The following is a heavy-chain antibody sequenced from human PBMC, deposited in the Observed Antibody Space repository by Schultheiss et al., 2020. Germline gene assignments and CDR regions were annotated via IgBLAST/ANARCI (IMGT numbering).Heavy chain of an antibody. J-gene: IGHJ5*02. CDR3: ARVFVDTAMVTLNWFDP. CDR2: INHSGST. V-gene: IGHV4-34*01. D-gene: IGHD5-18*01. CDR1: GGSFSGYY. Sequence: SQTLSLTCAVYGGSFSGYYCSWIRQPPGKGLEWIGEINHSGSTNYNPSLKSRVTISVDTSKNQFSLKLSSVTAADTAVYYCARVFVDTAMVTLNWFDPWGQGTLVTVSS.